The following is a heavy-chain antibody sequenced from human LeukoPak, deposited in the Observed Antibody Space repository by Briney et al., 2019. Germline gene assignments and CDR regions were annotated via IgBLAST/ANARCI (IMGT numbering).Heavy chain of an antibody. D-gene: IGHD6-13*01. Sequence: VGSLRLSSAASGLTFSSYEMKWVRQAPGKGLERVSYISSSGSTIYYADSVKGRFTISRDNAKNSLYLQMNSLRAEDTAVYYCARTWGSSSWYPDAFDIWGQGTMVTVSS. J-gene: IGHJ3*02. CDR1: GLTFSSYE. V-gene: IGHV3-48*03. CDR3: ARTWGSSSWYPDAFDI. CDR2: ISSSGSTI.